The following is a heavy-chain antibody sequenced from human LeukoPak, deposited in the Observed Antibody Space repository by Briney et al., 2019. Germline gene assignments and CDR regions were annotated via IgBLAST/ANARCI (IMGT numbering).Heavy chain of an antibody. CDR1: GYTFTSYY. CDR3: ARLAQHRYYYDTSAYRYYFDY. V-gene: IGHV1-46*01. Sequence: GASVKVSCKASGYTFTSYYMHWVRQAPGQGLEWMGIINPSGGSTSYAQKFQGRVTMTRDTSTSTVYMELSRLRSDDTAVYYCARLAQHRYYYDTSAYRYYFDYWGQGTLVTVSS. J-gene: IGHJ4*02. D-gene: IGHD3-22*01. CDR2: INPSGGST.